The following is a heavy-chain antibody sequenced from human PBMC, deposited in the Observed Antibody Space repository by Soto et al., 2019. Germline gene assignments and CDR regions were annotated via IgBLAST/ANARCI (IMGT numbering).Heavy chain of an antibody. CDR2: ISGSGGST. Sequence: GGSLRLSCAASGFTFSSYAMSWVRQAPGKGLEWVSAISGSGGSTYYADSVKGRFTISRDNSKNTLYLQMNSLRAEDTAVYYCAKDLDKLWYILGAFDIWGQGTMVT. D-gene: IGHD5-18*01. CDR3: AKDLDKLWYILGAFDI. J-gene: IGHJ3*02. V-gene: IGHV3-23*01. CDR1: GFTFSSYA.